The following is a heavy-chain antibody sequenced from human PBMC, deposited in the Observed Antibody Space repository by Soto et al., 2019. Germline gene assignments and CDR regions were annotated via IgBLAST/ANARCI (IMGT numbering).Heavy chain of an antibody. J-gene: IGHJ4*02. V-gene: IGHV1-69*13. D-gene: IGHD3-22*01. CDR2: IIPIFGTA. Sequence: SVKVSCKASGGTFSSYAISWVRQAPGQGLEWMGGIIPIFGTANYAQKFQGRVTITADESTSIAYMELSSLRSEDTAVYYCARDPQNYNGYYYELDYWGQGTLVTVSS. CDR3: ARDPQNYNGYYYELDY. CDR1: GGTFSSYA.